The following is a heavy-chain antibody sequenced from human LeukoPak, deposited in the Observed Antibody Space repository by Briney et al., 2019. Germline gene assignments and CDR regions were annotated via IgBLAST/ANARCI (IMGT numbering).Heavy chain of an antibody. D-gene: IGHD2-15*01. J-gene: IGHJ4*02. Sequence: ASVKVSCKASGGTFSSYAISWVRQAPGQGLEWMGGIIPIFGTVNYAQKFQGRVTITTDESTSTAYMELSSLRSEDTAVYYCASQGYCRGDNCYTGLDYWGQGTLVTVSS. CDR3: ASQGYCRGDNCYTGLDY. CDR2: IIPIFGTV. CDR1: GGTFSSYA. V-gene: IGHV1-69*05.